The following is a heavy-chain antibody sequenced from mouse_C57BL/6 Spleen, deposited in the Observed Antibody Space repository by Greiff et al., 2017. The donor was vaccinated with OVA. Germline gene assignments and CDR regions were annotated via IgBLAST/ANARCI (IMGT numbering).Heavy chain of an antibody. CDR3: AKKTGTNAMDY. CDR2: IWRGGST. Sequence: VQLQESGPGLVQPSQSLSITCTVSGFSLNSYGVHWVRQSPGKGLEWLGVIWRGGSTDYTAAFMSRLSITKDNSKSQVFFKMIRLQAEDTAIYDCAKKTGTNAMDYWGQGTSVTVSS. V-gene: IGHV2-5*01. D-gene: IGHD4-1*01. CDR1: GFSLNSYG. J-gene: IGHJ4*01.